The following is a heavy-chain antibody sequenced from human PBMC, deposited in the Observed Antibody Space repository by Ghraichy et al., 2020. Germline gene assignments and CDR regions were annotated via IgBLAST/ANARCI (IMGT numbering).Heavy chain of an antibody. J-gene: IGHJ5*02. V-gene: IGHV4-34*01. CDR3: ARGGYYDAGLNT. Sequence: SETLSLTCAVYGGSFSGNYWTWIRQPPGKGLEWIGEINHSRGTNYNPSLKSRVTISSDTSKNQFSLKLNSVTAADTAVYYCARGGYYDAGLNTWGQGTPVTVSS. D-gene: IGHD3-22*01. CDR2: INHSRGT. CDR1: GGSFSGNY.